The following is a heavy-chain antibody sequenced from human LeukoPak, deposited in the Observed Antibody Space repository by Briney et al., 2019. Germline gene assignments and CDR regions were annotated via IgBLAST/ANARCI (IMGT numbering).Heavy chain of an antibody. CDR1: GDSIVTSGYY. CDR3: ARELLWFGELLDWFDP. CDR2: IYYSGST. D-gene: IGHD3-10*01. J-gene: IGHJ5*02. V-gene: IGHV4-39*02. Sequence: SETLSLTCTVSGDSIVTSGYYWGWIRQPPGEGLEWIGSIYYSGSTYYNPSLKSRVTMSVDTSKNQFSLKLSSVTAADTAVYHCARELLWFGELLDWFDPWGQGTLVTVSS.